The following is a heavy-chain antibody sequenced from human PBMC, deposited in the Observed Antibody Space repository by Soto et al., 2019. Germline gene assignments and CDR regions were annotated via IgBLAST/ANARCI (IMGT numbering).Heavy chain of an antibody. Sequence: GGSLRLSCAASGFTFSSYAMSWVRQAPGKVLEWVSAISGSGGSTYYADSVKGRFTISRDNSKNTLYLQMNSLRAEDTAVYYCAKEPYQECQLLYLYWGQGTLVTVSS. CDR2: ISGSGGST. V-gene: IGHV3-23*01. D-gene: IGHD2-2*02. CDR1: GFTFSSYA. J-gene: IGHJ4*02. CDR3: AKEPYQECQLLYLY.